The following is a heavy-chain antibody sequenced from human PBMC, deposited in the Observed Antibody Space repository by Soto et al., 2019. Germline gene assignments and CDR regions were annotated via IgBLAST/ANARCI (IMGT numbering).Heavy chain of an antibody. D-gene: IGHD3-9*01. J-gene: IGHJ6*02. CDR2: IYPGDSDT. V-gene: IGHV5-51*01. CDR3: ARRAGYFDWLFPNYYYGMDV. CDR1: GYRFTSYW. Sequence: PGESLKISCKGSGYRFTSYWIGWVRQMPGKGLEWMGIIYPGDSDTRYSPSFQGQVTISADKSISTAYLQWSSLKASDTAMYYCARRAGYFDWLFPNYYYGMDVWGQGTTVPGS.